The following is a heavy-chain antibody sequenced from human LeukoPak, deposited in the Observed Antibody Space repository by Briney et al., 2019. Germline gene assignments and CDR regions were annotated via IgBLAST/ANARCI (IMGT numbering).Heavy chain of an antibody. Sequence: ASVKVSCKTSGYTFATSGVSWVRQAPGQGLEWMGWISAYNGNTNYAQSIQGRATMTTDTSTNTAYMELRSLISDDTAVYYCARGGTSSRIDYWGQGTLVTVSS. CDR2: ISAYNGNT. CDR3: ARGGTSSRIDY. V-gene: IGHV1-18*01. CDR1: GYTFATSG. J-gene: IGHJ4*02. D-gene: IGHD6-6*01.